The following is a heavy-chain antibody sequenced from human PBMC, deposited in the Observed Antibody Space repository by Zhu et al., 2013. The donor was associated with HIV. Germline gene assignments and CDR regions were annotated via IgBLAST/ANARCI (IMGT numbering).Heavy chain of an antibody. J-gene: IGHJ3*02. CDR2: INPNSGVS. V-gene: IGHV1-2*02. D-gene: IGHD3-16*01. Sequence: QVQLVQSGAGVKKPGASVKVSCKASGYTFTGYYMHWVRQAPGQGLEWMGWINPNSGVSRYAQKFQVRVTMTRDTSISTAYMELSRLRSDDTAVYYCARSTQLGYPHPLDAFVNLGPKGRMVIVSS. CDR3: ARSTQLGYPHPLDAFVN. CDR1: GYTFTGYY.